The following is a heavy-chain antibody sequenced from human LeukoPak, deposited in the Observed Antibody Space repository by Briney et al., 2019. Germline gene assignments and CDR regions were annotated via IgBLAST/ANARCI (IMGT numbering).Heavy chain of an antibody. V-gene: IGHV3-30*18. CDR3: AKHSSSWYGDLDY. D-gene: IGHD6-13*01. J-gene: IGHJ4*02. Sequence: GGSLRLSCADSGFTFNHYGLHWVRQAPGKGLEWVAVMSYDGSNKYYADSVKGRFTISRDNSKNTLYLQMNSLRAEDTAVYYCAKHSSSWYGDLDYWGQGTLVTVSS. CDR1: GFTFNHYG. CDR2: MSYDGSNK.